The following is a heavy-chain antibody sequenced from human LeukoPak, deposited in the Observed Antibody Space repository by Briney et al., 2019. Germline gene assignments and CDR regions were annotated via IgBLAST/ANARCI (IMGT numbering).Heavy chain of an antibody. Sequence: GGSLRLSCAASGFTFSSYRMNWVRQAPGKRPEWVAYITGSSDSILYADSVKGRFTISRDNAKSSLYLQMNSLRAEDTAVYYCAANGGYSYGFHFDYWGQGTLVTVSS. J-gene: IGHJ4*02. D-gene: IGHD5-18*01. CDR1: GFTFSSYR. CDR3: AANGGYSYGFHFDY. CDR2: ITGSSDSI. V-gene: IGHV3-48*01.